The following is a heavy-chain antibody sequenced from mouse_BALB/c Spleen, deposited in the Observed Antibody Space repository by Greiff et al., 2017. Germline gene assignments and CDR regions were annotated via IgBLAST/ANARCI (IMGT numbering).Heavy chain of an antibody. J-gene: IGHJ1*01. CDR1: GYTFTSYW. D-gene: IGHD2-4*01. CDR3: ARVITTPYWYFDV. V-gene: IGHV1-7*01. Sequence: VQLQESGAELAKPGASVKMSCKASGYTFTSYWMHWVKQRPGQGLEWIGYINPSTGYTEYNQKFKDKATLTADKSSSTAYMQLSSLTSEDSAVYYCARVITTPYWYFDVWGAGTTVTVSS. CDR2: INPSTGYT.